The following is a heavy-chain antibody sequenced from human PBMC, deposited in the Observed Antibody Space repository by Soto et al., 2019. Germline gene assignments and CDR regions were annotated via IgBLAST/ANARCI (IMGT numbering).Heavy chain of an antibody. CDR1: GFSFRSYW. CDR3: AREYYGVXIGYYNDY. Sequence: GGSLRLSCAASGFSFRSYWMHWVRQAPGKGLVWVARISSDGSSTTYADSANGRFTISRDNAANTLYLQMSSLRAEDTAVYYCAREYYGVXIGYYNDYWGQGTLVTVS. J-gene: IGHJ4*02. V-gene: IGHV3-74*01. D-gene: IGHD3-9*01. CDR2: ISSDGSST.